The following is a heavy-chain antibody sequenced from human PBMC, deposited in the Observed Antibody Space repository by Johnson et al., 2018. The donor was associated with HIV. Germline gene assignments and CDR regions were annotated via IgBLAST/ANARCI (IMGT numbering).Heavy chain of an antibody. CDR1: GLTVTDNY. Sequence: VQLVESGGGLVQPGGSLRLSCAASGLTVTDNYMTWVRQAPGKGLEWVSVIYSRGSTSYGDSVKGRVTTSRDGSKNTVELHMNSLRAEDTAVYYCVRAMQGAFDLWGQGTMVTVS. CDR3: VRAMQGAFDL. V-gene: IGHV3-66*01. J-gene: IGHJ3*01. CDR2: IYSRGST.